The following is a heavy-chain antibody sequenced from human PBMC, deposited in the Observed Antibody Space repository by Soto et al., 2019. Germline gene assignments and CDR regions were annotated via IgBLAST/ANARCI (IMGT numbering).Heavy chain of an antibody. CDR1: GGSISSSY. J-gene: IGHJ4*02. V-gene: IGHV4-59*08. Sequence: PSETLSLTCTVSGGSISSSYWSWIRQPPGKGLQWIGYIFSSGSTNYNPSLKSRVTISVNTSKNQFSLNLNSVTAADTAVYYCARQRRDFDYWGQGSLVTVSS. CDR3: ARQRRDFDY. CDR2: IFSSGST.